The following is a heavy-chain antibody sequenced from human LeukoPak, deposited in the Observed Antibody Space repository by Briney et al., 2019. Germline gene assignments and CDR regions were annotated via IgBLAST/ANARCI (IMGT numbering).Heavy chain of an antibody. CDR1: GYSFRNYW. J-gene: IGHJ4*02. CDR3: VRDGGVSCYDLLDY. CDR2: INQDGSEE. V-gene: IGHV3-7*01. D-gene: IGHD2-15*01. Sequence: SGGSLRLSCAASGYSFRNYWMTGVRRARGRGLEWVAHINQDGSEEHYMDSVKARFTISRDNAKNSLSLQMNSLRGEDTAVYYCVRDGGVSCYDLLDYWGQGTLVTVSS.